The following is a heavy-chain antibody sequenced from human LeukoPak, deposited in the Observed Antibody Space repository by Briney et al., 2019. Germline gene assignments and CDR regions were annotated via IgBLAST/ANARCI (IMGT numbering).Heavy chain of an antibody. V-gene: IGHV1-8*01. Sequence: GASVRVSCKAPGYTFTGYDINWVRQATGQGLEWMGWMNPNTGDTGYAQKFQGRVTMTRNSSIDTAYMELSGLRSEDTAVYYCTRGSLSGSSRDYWGQGTLLTVSS. J-gene: IGHJ4*02. CDR3: TRGSLSGSSRDY. CDR2: MNPNTGDT. D-gene: IGHD1-26*01. CDR1: GYTFTGYD.